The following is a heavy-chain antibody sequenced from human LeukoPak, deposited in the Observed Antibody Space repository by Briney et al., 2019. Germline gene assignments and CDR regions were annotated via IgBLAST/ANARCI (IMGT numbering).Heavy chain of an antibody. V-gene: IGHV3-7*01. CDR1: GFTFSSYA. CDR2: IKQDGSEK. CDR3: ARGPLAYGGASVWFDP. D-gene: IGHD1-26*01. J-gene: IGHJ5*02. Sequence: GGSLRLSCAASGFTFSSYAMSWVRQAPGKGLEWVANIKQDGSEKYYVDSVKGRFTISRDNAKNSLYLQMNSLRAEDTAVYYCARGPLAYGGASVWFDPWGQGTLVTVSS.